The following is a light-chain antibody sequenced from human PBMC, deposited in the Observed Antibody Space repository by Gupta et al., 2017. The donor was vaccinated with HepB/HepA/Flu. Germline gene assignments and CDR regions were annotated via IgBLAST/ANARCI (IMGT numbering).Light chain of an antibody. CDR3: QQYNNWPWT. Sequence: EIVMTQSPATLSVSPGERATLSCRASQSVSGNLAWYQLKPGQAPRLLIYGASTRATGIPARFNGSGSGTXFTLTIXSLQSEYFAVYYCQQYNNWPWTFGXGTKVEIK. J-gene: IGKJ1*01. V-gene: IGKV3-15*01. CDR1: QSVSGN. CDR2: GAS.